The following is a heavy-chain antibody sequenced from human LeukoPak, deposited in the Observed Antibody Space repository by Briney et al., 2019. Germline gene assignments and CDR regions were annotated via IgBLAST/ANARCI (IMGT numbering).Heavy chain of an antibody. Sequence: SETLSLTCTVSGGSISSYYWSWIRQPPGKGLEWIGYIYYSGSTNYNPSLKSRVTISAVTFKNQFSLKLSSVTAADTAVYYCARASYSYDINGWVPFDYWGQGTLVTVSS. D-gene: IGHD3-22*01. CDR2: IYYSGST. V-gene: IGHV4-59*08. J-gene: IGHJ4*02. CDR3: ARASYSYDINGWVPFDY. CDR1: GGSISSYY.